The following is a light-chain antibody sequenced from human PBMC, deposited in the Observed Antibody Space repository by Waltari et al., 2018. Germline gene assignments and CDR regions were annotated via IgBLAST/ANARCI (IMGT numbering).Light chain of an antibody. CDR1: TSDVGSGNL. J-gene: IGLJ3*02. CDR3: CSYRIGSTPGV. CDR2: EVT. V-gene: IGLV2-23*02. Sequence: SALTQPASVSGSLGQSITTSCSGSTSDVGSGNLVSGYQPFPGTVPKLIIYEVTKRPSGVFSRFSGSKSGNMASLTISGLQPEDEADYYCCSYRIGSTPGVFGGGTKVTVL.